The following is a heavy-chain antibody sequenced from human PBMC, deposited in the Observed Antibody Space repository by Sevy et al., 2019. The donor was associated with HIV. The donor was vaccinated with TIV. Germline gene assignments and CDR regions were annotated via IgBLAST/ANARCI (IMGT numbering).Heavy chain of an antibody. V-gene: IGHV6-1*01. CDR3: ARESRWFFFHFDY. D-gene: IGHD3-10*01. J-gene: IGHJ4*02. CDR1: GDRVSTYSAA. CDR2: TYYKSKWYN. Sequence: QSQTLSLTCAISGDRVSTYSAAWNWIRQSPSRGLEWLGRTYYKSKWYNDYALSVKSRISINPDTPKNQISLQLNSVTPEDTAVYYCARESRWFFFHFDYWGQGTLVTVSS.